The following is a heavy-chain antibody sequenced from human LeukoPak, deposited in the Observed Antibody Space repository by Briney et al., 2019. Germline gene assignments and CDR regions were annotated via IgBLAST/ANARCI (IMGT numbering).Heavy chain of an antibody. CDR1: GFTFSSYS. D-gene: IGHD6-19*01. CDR3: AKLPSVYSSTYYFDY. J-gene: IGHJ4*02. CDR2: ISSSSSTI. V-gene: IGHV3-48*01. Sequence: GGSLRLSCAASGFTFSSYSMNWVRQAPGKGLEWVSYISSSSSTIYYADSVKGRFTISRDNSKNTLYLQMNSLRAEDTAVYYCAKLPSVYSSTYYFDYWGQGTLVTVSS.